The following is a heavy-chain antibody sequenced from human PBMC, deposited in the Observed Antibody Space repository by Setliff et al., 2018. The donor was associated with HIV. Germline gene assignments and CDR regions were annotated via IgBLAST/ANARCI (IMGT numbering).Heavy chain of an antibody. CDR1: GYTFTNYG. J-gene: IGHJ6*03. CDR2: ISAYSGNT. D-gene: IGHD2-21*01. CDR3: ARLSIPAYYYMDV. V-gene: IGHV1-18*01. Sequence: ASVKVSCKASGYTFTNYGISWVRQAPGQGLEWMGWISAYSGNTHYAQKYQGRVTMTTDTSTSTAYMELRSLRSDDTAVYYCARLSIPAYYYMDVWGKGTTVTVSS.